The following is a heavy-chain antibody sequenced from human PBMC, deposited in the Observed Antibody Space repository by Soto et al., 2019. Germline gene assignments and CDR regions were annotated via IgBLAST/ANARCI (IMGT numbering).Heavy chain of an antibody. CDR1: GGSISSGGYY. J-gene: IGHJ4*02. Sequence: QVQLQESGPGLVKPSQTLSLTCTVSGGSISSGGYYWSWIRQHPGKGLEWIGYIYYIGSTYYNPYIQCRVTISAVTSKNQYTLTLSSVTAADTAEYYCVRVAIGASTWAFDYWGQGTLVTVSS. V-gene: IGHV4-31*03. CDR2: IYYIGST. D-gene: IGHD2-2*01. CDR3: VRVAIGASTWAFDY.